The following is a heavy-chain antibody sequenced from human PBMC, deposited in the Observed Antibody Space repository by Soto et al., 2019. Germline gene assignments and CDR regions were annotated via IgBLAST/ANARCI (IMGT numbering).Heavy chain of an antibody. CDR2: IYYSGTT. V-gene: IGHV4-39*01. D-gene: IGHD6-13*01. CDR1: GGSISTGGYY. CDR3: ARRGYGSSWFDP. Sequence: SETLSLTCTVSGGSISTGGYYWNWIRQHPGKGLEWIAIIYYSGTTYYNPSLKSRLTISVDTSKDQFSLRLTSVTAADTAVYYCARRGYGSSWFDPWGQGALVTVPS. J-gene: IGHJ5*02.